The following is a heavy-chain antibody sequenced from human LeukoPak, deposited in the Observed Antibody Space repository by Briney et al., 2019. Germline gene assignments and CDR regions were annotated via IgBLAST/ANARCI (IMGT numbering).Heavy chain of an antibody. CDR1: GFTFSSYE. Sequence: GGSLRLSCAASGFTFSSYEMNWVRQAPGKGLEWVSSISSSGNTIYYIDSVKGRLTISRDNAKNSLYLQMNSLRAEDTAVYYCARFRHYYDSSAYYSLDYWGQGTLVTVSS. V-gene: IGHV3-48*03. CDR2: ISSSGNTI. D-gene: IGHD3-22*01. J-gene: IGHJ4*02. CDR3: ARFRHYYDSSAYYSLDY.